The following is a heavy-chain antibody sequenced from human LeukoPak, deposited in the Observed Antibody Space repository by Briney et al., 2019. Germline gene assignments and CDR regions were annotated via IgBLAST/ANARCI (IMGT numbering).Heavy chain of an antibody. CDR2: IYYSGST. Sequence: SETLSLTCTVSGGSISRGDYYWSWIRQPPGKGLEWIGYIYYSGSTYNDPSLKSRLIISVDTSKSQFSLKLSSVTAADTAVYYCARGIRVFDFWGQGTLVTVSS. CDR1: GGSISRGDYY. J-gene: IGHJ4*02. V-gene: IGHV4-30-4*01. CDR3: ARGIRVFDF. D-gene: IGHD2-21*01.